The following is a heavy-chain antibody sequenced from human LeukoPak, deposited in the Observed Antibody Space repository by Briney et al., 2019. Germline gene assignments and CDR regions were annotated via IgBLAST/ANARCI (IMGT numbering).Heavy chain of an antibody. Sequence: GGSLRLSCAASGFTFSTYTMNWVRQAPGKGLEWVSSISSSISYIYYADSVKGRFTISRDNAKNSLYLQMNSLRAEDTAVYYCARGPSPVPGLAQYLDYWGQGTLVTVSS. D-gene: IGHD6-19*01. V-gene: IGHV3-21*01. J-gene: IGHJ4*02. CDR1: GFTFSTYT. CDR2: ISSSISYI. CDR3: ARGPSPVPGLAQYLDY.